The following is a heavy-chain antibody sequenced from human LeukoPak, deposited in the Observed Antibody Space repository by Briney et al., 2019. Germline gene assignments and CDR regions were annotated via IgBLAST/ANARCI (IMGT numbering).Heavy chain of an antibody. CDR1: GESFSGYY. Sequence: SETLSLTCAVYGESFSGYYWSWIRQPPGKGLEWIGEINHSGSTNYNPSLKSRVTISVDTSKNQFSLKLSSVTAADTAVYYCARGGYCSGGSCYYDAFDIWGQGTMVPVSS. CDR3: ARGGYCSGGSCYYDAFDI. V-gene: IGHV4-34*01. D-gene: IGHD2-15*01. J-gene: IGHJ3*02. CDR2: INHSGST.